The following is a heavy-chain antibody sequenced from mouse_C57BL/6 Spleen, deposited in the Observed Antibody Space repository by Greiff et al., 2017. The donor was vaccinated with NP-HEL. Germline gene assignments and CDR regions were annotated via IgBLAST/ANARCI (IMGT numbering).Heavy chain of an antibody. D-gene: IGHD2-5*01. CDR3: ARSYSNYVGYFDY. J-gene: IGHJ2*01. Sequence: VKLQESGAELARPGASVKLSCKASGYTFTSYGISWVKQRTGQGLEWIGEIYPRSGNTYYNEKFKGKATLTADKSSSTAYMELRSLTSEDSAVYFCARSYSNYVGYFDYWGQGTTLTVSS. CDR2: IYPRSGNT. CDR1: GYTFTSYG. V-gene: IGHV1-81*01.